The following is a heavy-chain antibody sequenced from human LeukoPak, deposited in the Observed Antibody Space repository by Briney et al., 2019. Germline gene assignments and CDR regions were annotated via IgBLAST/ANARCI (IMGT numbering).Heavy chain of an antibody. CDR2: IYWDDDE. J-gene: IGHJ4*02. CDR1: GFSLTTSGVG. Sequence: ESGPTLVKHTQTLTLTCTFSGFSLTTSGVGVGWIRHPPGKALEWLALIYWDDDERYSPSLKSRLTITKDTSKNQVVLTITNMDPVDTATYYCAHITTVTCADYWGQGTLVTVSS. V-gene: IGHV2-5*02. D-gene: IGHD4-11*01. CDR3: AHITTVTCADY.